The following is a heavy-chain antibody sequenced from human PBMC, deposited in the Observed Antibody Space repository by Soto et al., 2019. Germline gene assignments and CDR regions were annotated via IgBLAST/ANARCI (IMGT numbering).Heavy chain of an antibody. CDR2: IYSGGST. V-gene: IGHV3-53*04. Sequence: GGSLRLSCAVSGFTVSSNYMSWVRQAPGKGLEWVSVIYSGGSTYYADSVKGRFTTSRHNSKNTLYLQMNSLRAEDTAVYYCARGGNPDYYWGQGTLVTVSS. CDR3: ARGGNPDYY. CDR1: GFTVSSNY. J-gene: IGHJ4*02. D-gene: IGHD3-3*01.